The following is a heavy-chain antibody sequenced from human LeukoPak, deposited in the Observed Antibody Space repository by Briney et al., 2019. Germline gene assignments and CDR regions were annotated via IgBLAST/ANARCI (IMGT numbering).Heavy chain of an antibody. Sequence: PSETLSLTCAVYGGSFSGYYWSWIRQPPGKELEWIGEINHSGSTNYNPSLKSRVTISVDTSKNQFSLKLSSVTAADTAVYYCARGRGIMGGYCSSTSCYRALDYWGQGTLVTVSS. V-gene: IGHV4-34*01. CDR1: GGSFSGYY. CDR3: ARGRGIMGGYCSSTSCYRALDY. J-gene: IGHJ4*02. D-gene: IGHD2-2*02. CDR2: INHSGST.